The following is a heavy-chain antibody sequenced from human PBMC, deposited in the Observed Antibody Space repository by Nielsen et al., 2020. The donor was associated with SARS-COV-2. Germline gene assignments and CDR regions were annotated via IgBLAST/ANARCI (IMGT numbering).Heavy chain of an antibody. J-gene: IGHJ4*02. CDR3: ARDRGNIAVAGRFDY. D-gene: IGHD6-19*01. V-gene: IGHV1-18*01. Sequence: ASVKVSCKASGYTFTSYGISWVRQAPGQGLEWMGWISAYNGNTNYAQKLQGRVTMTTDTSTSTAYMELRSLRSDDTAVYYCARDRGNIAVAGRFDYWGQGTLVTVSS. CDR2: ISAYNGNT. CDR1: GYTFTSYG.